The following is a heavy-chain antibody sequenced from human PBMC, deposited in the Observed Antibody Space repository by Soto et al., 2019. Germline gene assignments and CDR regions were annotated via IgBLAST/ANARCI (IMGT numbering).Heavy chain of an antibody. V-gene: IGHV3-23*01. CDR2: ISGSGGST. CDR3: AKDMGVGDIVVVPALPYFDY. J-gene: IGHJ4*02. Sequence: HPGGSLRLSCAASGFTFSSYAMSWVRQAPGKGLEWVSAISGSGGSTYYADSVKGRFTISRDNSKNTLYLQMNSLRAEDTALYYCAKDMGVGDIVVVPALPYFDYWGQGTLVTVSS. CDR1: GFTFSSYA. D-gene: IGHD2-2*01.